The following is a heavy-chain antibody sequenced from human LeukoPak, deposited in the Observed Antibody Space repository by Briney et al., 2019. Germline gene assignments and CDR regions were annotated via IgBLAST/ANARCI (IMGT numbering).Heavy chain of an antibody. J-gene: IGHJ4*02. CDR1: GFIFSSYG. Sequence: GGSLRLSCAASGFIFSSYGIHWVRQAPGKGLEWVTFIRYDGSNKYYADSVKGRFTISRDNSKNTLYLQMNSLRAEDTAVYYCAKGGYYYDSSGLYYLDYWGQGTLVTVSS. CDR3: AKGGYYYDSSGLYYLDY. D-gene: IGHD3-22*01. CDR2: IRYDGSNK. V-gene: IGHV3-30*02.